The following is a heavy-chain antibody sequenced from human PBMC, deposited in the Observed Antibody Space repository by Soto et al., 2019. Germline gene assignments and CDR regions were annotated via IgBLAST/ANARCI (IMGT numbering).Heavy chain of an antibody. CDR1: GFSLSSYT. V-gene: IGHV3-30-3*01. CDR3: ARDRLRLGELSLIGYFDS. Sequence: QVQLVESGGGVVQPGRSLRLSCAGSGFSLSSYTMHWVRQAPGKGLEWVALISFDSSSKHYADSVKGRFSISRDNSKKTLYLQMVRLRPDETALYYCARDRLRLGELSLIGYFDSWGQGTMVTVSS. D-gene: IGHD3-16*02. CDR2: ISFDSSSK. J-gene: IGHJ4*02.